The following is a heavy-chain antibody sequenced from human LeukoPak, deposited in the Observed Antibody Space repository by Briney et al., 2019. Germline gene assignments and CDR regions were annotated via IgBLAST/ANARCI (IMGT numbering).Heavy chain of an antibody. V-gene: IGHV3-30*03. CDR1: GFTFSSYG. Sequence: GRSLRLPCAASGFTFSSYGMHWVRQAPGKGLEWVAVISYDGSNKYYADSVKGRFTISRDNSKNTLYLQMNSLRAEDTAVYYCARNTGSGWYLGYFDYWGQGTLVTVSS. CDR3: ARNTGSGWYLGYFDY. CDR2: ISYDGSNK. J-gene: IGHJ4*02. D-gene: IGHD6-19*01.